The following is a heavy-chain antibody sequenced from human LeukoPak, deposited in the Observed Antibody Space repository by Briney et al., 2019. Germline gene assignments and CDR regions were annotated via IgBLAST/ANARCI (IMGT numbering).Heavy chain of an antibody. Sequence: PGGSLRLSCAASGFTFSSYSMNWVRQAPGKGLEWVSYISSSSSTIYYADSVKGRFTISRDNAKNSLYLQMNSLRDEDTAVYYCARIPSWDTAMAAGDYWGQGTLVTVSS. J-gene: IGHJ4*02. CDR2: ISSSSSTI. D-gene: IGHD5-18*01. CDR1: GFTFSSYS. CDR3: ARIPSWDTAMAAGDY. V-gene: IGHV3-48*02.